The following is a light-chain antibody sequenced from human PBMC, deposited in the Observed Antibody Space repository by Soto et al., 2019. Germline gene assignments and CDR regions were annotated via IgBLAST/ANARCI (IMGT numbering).Light chain of an antibody. J-gene: IGLJ1*01. CDR2: GNS. CDR1: SSNIGAGYD. Sequence: QSVLTQPPSVSGAPGQRVTISCTGSSSNIGAGYDVHWYQQLPGTAPKLLIYGNSNRPSGVPDRFSGSKSGTSASLAITGVQGEDGAYYYCQSYDSSLSGYVFGTGTKLTVL. V-gene: IGLV1-40*01. CDR3: QSYDSSLSGYV.